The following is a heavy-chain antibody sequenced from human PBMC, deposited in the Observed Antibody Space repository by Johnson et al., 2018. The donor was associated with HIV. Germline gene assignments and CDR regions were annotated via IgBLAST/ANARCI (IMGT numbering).Heavy chain of an antibody. V-gene: IGHV3-30-3*01. CDR1: GFTFSSYA. CDR2: ISYDGSNK. D-gene: IGHD3-16*01. J-gene: IGHJ3*02. Sequence: QVQLVESGGGVVQPGRSLRLSCAASGFTFSSYALHWVRQAPGKGLQWVAVISYDGSNKYYADSVKGRFTISRDNSKNTLHLQMNRLRAADTDVYYCAKVMTASSVNSFGGVIDASDIWGQGTMVTVS. CDR3: AKVMTASSVNSFGGVIDASDI.